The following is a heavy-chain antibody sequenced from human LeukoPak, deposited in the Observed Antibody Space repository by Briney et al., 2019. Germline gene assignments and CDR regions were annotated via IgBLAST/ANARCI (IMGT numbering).Heavy chain of an antibody. D-gene: IGHD3-22*01. CDR3: ARGSDYYDSSGYYGY. J-gene: IGHJ4*02. V-gene: IGHV4-39*07. CDR1: GGSISSSSYY. CDR2: IYYSGST. Sequence: PSETLSLTCTVSGGSISSSSYYWGWIRQPPGKGLEWIGSIYYSGSTYYNPSLKSRVTISVDTSKNQFSLKLSSVTAADTAVYYCARGSDYYDSSGYYGYWGQGTLVTVSS.